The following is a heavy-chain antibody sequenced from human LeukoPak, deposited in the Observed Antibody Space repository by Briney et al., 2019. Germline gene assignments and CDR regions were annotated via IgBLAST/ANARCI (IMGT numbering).Heavy chain of an antibody. J-gene: IGHJ4*02. D-gene: IGHD5-12*01. CDR1: GGSISSVIYY. V-gene: IGHV4-39*01. Sequence: SETLSLTCTVSGGSISSVIYYWGWVRQPPGKGLEWIGSIYCSGGTYYNPSLKRRVAISADTSKNQFSLKLSSVTVADTAVYYCARKYVATVDFWGQGTLVTVSS. CDR2: IYCSGGT. CDR3: ARKYVATVDF.